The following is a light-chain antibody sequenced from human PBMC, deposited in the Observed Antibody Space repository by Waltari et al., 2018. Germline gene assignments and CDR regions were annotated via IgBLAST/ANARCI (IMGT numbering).Light chain of an antibody. V-gene: IGLV8-61*01. Sequence: QTVVTQEPSLSVSPGGTATPICGFCSGSVSTTYHPSWYQQAPGQAPRTLIFDTNTRSSGVPDRFSGSILDNKAALTITGAQADDESDYYCVLSMGSGIWVFGGGTKLTVL. CDR2: DTN. CDR3: VLSMGSGIWV. CDR1: SGSVSTTYH. J-gene: IGLJ3*02.